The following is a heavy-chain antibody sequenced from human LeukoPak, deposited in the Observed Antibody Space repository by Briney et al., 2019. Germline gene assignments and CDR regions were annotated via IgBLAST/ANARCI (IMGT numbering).Heavy chain of an antibody. V-gene: IGHV3-48*03. CDR2: ISSSGSIK. J-gene: IGHJ4*02. Sequence: GGSLGLSCAASGFTFSSYEMNWVRQAPGKGLEWVSYISSSGSIKYYADSVKGRFTISRDNAKNSLYLQMSSLRAEDTAVYYCARMYHYYFDYWGQGTLVTVSS. CDR1: GFTFSSYE. D-gene: IGHD2-2*01. CDR3: ARMYHYYFDY.